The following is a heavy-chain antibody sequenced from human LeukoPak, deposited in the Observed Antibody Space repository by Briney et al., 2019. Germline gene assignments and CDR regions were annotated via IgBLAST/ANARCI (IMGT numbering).Heavy chain of an antibody. V-gene: IGHV3-66*01. D-gene: IGHD6-19*01. CDR3: ARGEAYSSGWYPPSHFDY. CDR2: ISGGDTT. Sequence: QSGGSLRLSCVASGFTLNINYMTWVRQAPGKGLEWVSPISGGDTTYYADSVKGRFTISRDTSKNTVYLQMNSLRVDDTAVYYCARGEAYSSGWYPPSHFDYWGQGTLVTVSS. CDR1: GFTLNINY. J-gene: IGHJ4*02.